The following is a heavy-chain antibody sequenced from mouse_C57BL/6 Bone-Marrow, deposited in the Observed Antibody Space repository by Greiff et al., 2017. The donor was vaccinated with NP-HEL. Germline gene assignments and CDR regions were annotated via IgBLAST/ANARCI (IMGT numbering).Heavy chain of an antibody. J-gene: IGHJ3*01. CDR3: TSSDYYGSSYDGFAY. CDR2: ISSGGDYI. V-gene: IGHV5-9-1*02. Sequence: DVHLVESGEGLVKPGGSLKLSCAASGFTFSSYAMSWVRQTPEKRLEWVAYISSGGDYIYYADTVKGRFTISRDNARNTLYLQMSSLKSEDTAMYYCTSSDYYGSSYDGFAYWGQGTLVTVSA. D-gene: IGHD1-1*01. CDR1: GFTFSSYA.